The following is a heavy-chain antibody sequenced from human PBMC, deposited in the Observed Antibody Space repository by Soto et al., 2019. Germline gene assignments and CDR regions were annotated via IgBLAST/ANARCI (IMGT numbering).Heavy chain of an antibody. D-gene: IGHD3-10*01. CDR2: ISGGEST. CDR3: ARRSATYFGSGSYYLPRGNFYYYMDV. J-gene: IGHJ6*03. CDR1: GFSLRNFD. Sequence: VQLVESGGGLVQPGGSLRLSCVASGFSLRNFDMSWVRQSPGKGLEWVSGISGGESTGHADPVKGRFAISRDYSKNTLVLKMNNLRPEDTARYFCARRSATYFGSGSYYLPRGNFYYYMDVWGEGTTVTVSS. V-gene: IGHV3-23*04.